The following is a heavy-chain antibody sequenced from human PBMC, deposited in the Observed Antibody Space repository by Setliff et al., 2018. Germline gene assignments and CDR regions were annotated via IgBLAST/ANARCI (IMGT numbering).Heavy chain of an antibody. J-gene: IGHJ4*02. CDR1: GYTFTSND. Sequence: ASVKVSCKASGYTFTSNDINWVRQATGQGLEWMGWMNPNSGNTGYAQKFQGRVTMTRNTSISTVYMELNSLRSEDTAVYYRARGRYCTTLSCPYYFDYWGQGTLVTVSS. V-gene: IGHV1-8*02. D-gene: IGHD2-8*01. CDR2: MNPNSGNT. CDR3: ARGRYCTTLSCPYYFDY.